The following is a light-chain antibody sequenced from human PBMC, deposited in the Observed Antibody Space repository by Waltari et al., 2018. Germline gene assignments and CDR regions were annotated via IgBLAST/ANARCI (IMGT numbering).Light chain of an antibody. CDR3: QQYNNWPWT. V-gene: IGKV3-15*01. J-gene: IGKJ1*01. CDR2: DAS. Sequence: EIVMTRSPATLSVSAGERATLPCRAIQSVTSHLAWYQKKLGQAPRLLIYDASTRATGVPARFSGSGSGTEFTLTISSLQSEDFALYYCQQYNNWPWTFGQGTKVEIK. CDR1: QSVTSH.